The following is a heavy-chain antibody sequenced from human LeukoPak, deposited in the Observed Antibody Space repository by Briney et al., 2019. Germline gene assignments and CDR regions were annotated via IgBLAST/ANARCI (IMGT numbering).Heavy chain of an antibody. D-gene: IGHD5-18*01. CDR1: GSSISTYY. Sequence: SQTLSLTCTVSGSSISTYYWSWIRQPPGKGLECIGYIYYSGSTNYNPSLKSRVTISVDTSKNQFSLKLSSVTAADTAVYYCARGRGDTAMASDYFDYWGQGTLVTVSS. CDR3: ARGRGDTAMASDYFDY. V-gene: IGHV4-59*01. J-gene: IGHJ4*02. CDR2: IYYSGST.